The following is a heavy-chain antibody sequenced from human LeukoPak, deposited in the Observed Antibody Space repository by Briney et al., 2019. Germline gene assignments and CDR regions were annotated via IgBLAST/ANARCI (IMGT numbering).Heavy chain of an antibody. Sequence: GGSLRLSCAASGFTFDDYAMHWVRQAPGKGLEWVSGISWNSGSIGYADSVKGRFTISRDNAKNSLYLQMNSLRAEDTALYYCAKALSGIVGAIDFDYWGQGTLVTVSS. CDR3: AKALSGIVGAIDFDY. CDR1: GFTFDDYA. V-gene: IGHV3-9*01. D-gene: IGHD1-26*01. J-gene: IGHJ4*02. CDR2: ISWNSGSI.